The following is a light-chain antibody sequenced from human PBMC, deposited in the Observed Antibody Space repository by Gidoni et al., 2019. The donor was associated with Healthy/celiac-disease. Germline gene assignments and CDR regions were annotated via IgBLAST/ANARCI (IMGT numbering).Light chain of an antibody. V-gene: IGKV3-20*01. J-gene: IGKJ3*01. CDR3: QQSHG. CDR2: GAS. Sequence: EIVLTQSPGTLSLSPGERATLSCRTSQRVSSSYLAWYQQKPGQAPRLLIYGASSRATGIPDRFSGSGSGTDFTLTISRLEPEDFAVYYCQQSHGFGPGTKVDIK. CDR1: QRVSSSY.